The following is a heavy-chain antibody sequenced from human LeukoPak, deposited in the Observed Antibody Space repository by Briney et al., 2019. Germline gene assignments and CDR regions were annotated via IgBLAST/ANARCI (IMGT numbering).Heavy chain of an antibody. J-gene: IGHJ5*02. CDR2: INPNSGDT. CDR1: RYTFTGYY. V-gene: IGHV1-2*02. D-gene: IGHD6-19*01. CDR3: ASGRSITGWYNNWFDP. Sequence: EASVKVSCKSSRYTFTGYYMHWVRQAPGQGLEWMGWINPNSGDTNYAQKFQGRVTMTRDTSITTVYMELSRLRSDDTAVYFCASGRSITGWYNNWFDPWGQGTLVTVSS.